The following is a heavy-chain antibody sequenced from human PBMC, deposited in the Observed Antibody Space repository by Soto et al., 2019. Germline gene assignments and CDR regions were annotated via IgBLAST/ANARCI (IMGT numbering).Heavy chain of an antibody. CDR1: GFTFSSYG. CDR3: ARDNNPWELELEWFDP. J-gene: IGHJ5*02. V-gene: IGHV3-33*01. D-gene: IGHD1-7*01. CDR2: IWYDGSNK. Sequence: QVQLVESGGGVVQPGRSLRLSCAASGFTFSSYGMHWVRQAPGKGLEWVAVIWYDGSNKYYADSVKGRFTISRDNSKNTLYLQMNSLRVEDTAVYYCARDNNPWELELEWFDPWGQGTLVTVSS.